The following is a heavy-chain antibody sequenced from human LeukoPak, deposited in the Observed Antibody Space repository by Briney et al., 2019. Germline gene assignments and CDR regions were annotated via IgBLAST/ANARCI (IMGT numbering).Heavy chain of an antibody. V-gene: IGHV1-2*02. J-gene: IGHJ6*03. CDR1: GYTFTGYY. CDR3: ARDKSPEAYYYYYMDV. CDR2: INPNSGGT. Sequence: ASVKVSCKASGYTFTGYYMHWVRQAPGQGLEWMGWINPNSGGTNYAQKFQGRVTMTRDTSISTAYMELSSLRSEDTAVYYCARDKSPEAYYYYYMDVWGKGTTVTISS. D-gene: IGHD1-14*01.